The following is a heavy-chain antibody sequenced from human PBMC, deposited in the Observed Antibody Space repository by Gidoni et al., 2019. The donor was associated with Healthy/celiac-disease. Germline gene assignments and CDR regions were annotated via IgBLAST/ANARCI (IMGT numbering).Heavy chain of an antibody. V-gene: IGHV4-34*01. J-gene: IGHJ4*02. CDR3: ARLEYYYDSSGYYPFFDS. CDR1: GGSFRSYY. D-gene: IGHD3-22*01. Sequence: QVLLQQRGAGLLKPSETLSLTCAVYGGSFRSYYWSWHSPPPGKGLECNAAINHSGTTNYNPSLKGRVTISGDTSKNQLSLKLSSVTAADTAGYYCARLEYYYDSSGYYPFFDSWCQGTLVTVSS. CDR2: INHSGTT.